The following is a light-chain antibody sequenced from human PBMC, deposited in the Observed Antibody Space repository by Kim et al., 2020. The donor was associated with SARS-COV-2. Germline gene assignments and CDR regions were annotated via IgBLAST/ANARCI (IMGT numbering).Light chain of an antibody. J-gene: IGKJ1*01. CDR3: QQSYSSPPT. CDR2: AAS. Sequence: ASVGDRVTITCRASQRVSSYLNWYQQKPGKAPQLLIYAASSLQSGVPSRFSGSGSGTDFTLTISSLQPDDFATYYCQQSYSSPPTFGQGTKVDIK. CDR1: QRVSSY. V-gene: IGKV1-39*01.